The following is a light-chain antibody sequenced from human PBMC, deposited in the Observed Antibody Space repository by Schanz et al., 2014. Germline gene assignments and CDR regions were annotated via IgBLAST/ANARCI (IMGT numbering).Light chain of an antibody. V-gene: IGLV2-14*02. J-gene: IGLJ1*01. CDR3: SSYTSSSSNYV. CDR2: EAN. Sequence: QSALTQPASVSGSPGQSITISCTGTTSDVGSYNLVSWYQQHPGKAPKLMIYEANKRPSGVSDRFSGSKSGNTASLTISGLQAEDEADYYCSSYTSSSSNYVFGTGTKVTVL. CDR1: TSDVGSYNL.